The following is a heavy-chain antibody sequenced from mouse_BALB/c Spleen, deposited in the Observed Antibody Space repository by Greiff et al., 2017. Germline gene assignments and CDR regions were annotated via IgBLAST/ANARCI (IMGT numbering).Heavy chain of an antibody. J-gene: IGHJ4*01. CDR2: IYPGDGDT. CDR1: GYAFSSSW. V-gene: IGHV1-82*01. Sequence: QVQLQQSGPELVKPGASVKISCKASGYAFSSSWMNWVKQRPGQGLEWIGRIYPGDGDTNYNGKFKGKATLTADKSSSTAYMQLSSLTSVDSAVYFCARLGLDGYQYYYAMDYWGQGTSVTVSS. D-gene: IGHD2-3*01. CDR3: ARLGLDGYQYYYAMDY.